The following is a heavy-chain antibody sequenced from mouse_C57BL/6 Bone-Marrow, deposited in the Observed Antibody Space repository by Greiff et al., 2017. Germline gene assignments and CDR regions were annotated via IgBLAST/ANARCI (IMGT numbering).Heavy chain of an antibody. CDR1: GYTFTSYW. J-gene: IGHJ3*01. Sequence: QVQLQQSGAELVKPGASVKLSCKASGYTFTSYWMHWVKQRPGQGLEWIGMIHPNSGSTNYNEKFKSKATLTVDKSSSTAYMQLSSLTSADSAVYYCARRDSSGSGAWFAYWGQGTLVTVSA. V-gene: IGHV1-64*01. CDR2: IHPNSGST. D-gene: IGHD3-2*02. CDR3: ARRDSSGSGAWFAY.